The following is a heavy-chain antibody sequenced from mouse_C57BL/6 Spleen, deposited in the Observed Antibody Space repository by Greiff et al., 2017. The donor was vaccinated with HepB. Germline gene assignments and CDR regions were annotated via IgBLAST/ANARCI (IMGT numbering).Heavy chain of an antibody. Sequence: VQLKESGPELVKPGASVKMSCKASGYTFTDYNMHWVKQSHGKSLEWIGYINPNNGGTSYNQKFKGKATLTVNKSSSTAYMELRSLTSEDSAVYYCARGYYGSPYYFDYWGQGTTLTVSS. CDR2: INPNNGGT. D-gene: IGHD1-1*01. CDR1: GYTFTDYN. V-gene: IGHV1-22*01. CDR3: ARGYYGSPYYFDY. J-gene: IGHJ2*01.